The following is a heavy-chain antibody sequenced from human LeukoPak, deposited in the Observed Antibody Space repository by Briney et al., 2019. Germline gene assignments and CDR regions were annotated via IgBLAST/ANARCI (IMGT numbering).Heavy chain of an antibody. Sequence: GGSLRLSCAASGFTFSSYSMNWVRQAPGKGLEWVSSISSSSSYIYYADSVKGRFTISRDNAKNSLYLQMNSLRAEDTAVYYCARVARGYSYGLDYWGQGTLVTVSS. D-gene: IGHD5-18*01. J-gene: IGHJ4*02. CDR1: GFTFSSYS. V-gene: IGHV3-21*01. CDR2: ISSSSSYI. CDR3: ARVARGYSYGLDY.